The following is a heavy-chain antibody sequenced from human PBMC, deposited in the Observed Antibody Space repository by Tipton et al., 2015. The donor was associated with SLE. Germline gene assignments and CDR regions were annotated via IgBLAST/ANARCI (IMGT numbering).Heavy chain of an antibody. D-gene: IGHD3-22*01. CDR3: ARGYYDSGAEGGFDY. Sequence: TLSLTCAVYGGSFSGYYWSWIRQPPGKGLEWIGEINHSGSTNYNPSLKSRVTISVDTSKNQFSLTLSSVTAADTAGYYCARGYYDSGAEGGFDYWGQGTLVTVSS. CDR1: GGSFSGYY. CDR2: INHSGST. V-gene: IGHV4-34*01. J-gene: IGHJ4*02.